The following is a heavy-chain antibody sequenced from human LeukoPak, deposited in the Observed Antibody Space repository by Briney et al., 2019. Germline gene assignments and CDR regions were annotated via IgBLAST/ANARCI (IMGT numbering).Heavy chain of an antibody. J-gene: IGHJ4*02. CDR3: ARVNGYSYGLFDY. Sequence: SQTLSLTCSVSGGSISSSSYYWGWIRQPPGKGLEWIGSIYYSGSTYYNPSLKSRVTISVDTSKNQFSLKLSSVTAADTAVYYCARVNGYSYGLFDYWGQGTLVTVSS. V-gene: IGHV4-39*07. CDR1: GGSISSSSYY. CDR2: IYYSGST. D-gene: IGHD5-18*01.